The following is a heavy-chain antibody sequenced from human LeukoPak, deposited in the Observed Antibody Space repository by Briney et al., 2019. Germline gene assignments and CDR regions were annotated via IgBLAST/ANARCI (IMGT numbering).Heavy chain of an antibody. V-gene: IGHV4-61*08. D-gene: IGHD3-10*01. CDR3: AREAGFGVNMDV. J-gene: IGHJ6*03. CDR1: GDSISSGDYY. CDR2: IYYSGST. Sequence: SETLSLTCTVSGDSISSGDYYWSWIRQPPGKGLEWIGYIYYSGSTNYNPSLKSRVTMSVDTSKNQFSLKLSSVTAADTAVYYCAREAGFGVNMDVWGKGTTVTISS.